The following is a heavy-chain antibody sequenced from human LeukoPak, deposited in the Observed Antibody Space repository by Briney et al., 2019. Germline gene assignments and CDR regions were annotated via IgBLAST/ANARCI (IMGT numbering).Heavy chain of an antibody. J-gene: IGHJ4*02. V-gene: IGHV1-46*01. CDR2: INPSGGST. Sequence: GASVKVSCKASGYTFTSYYMHWVRQAPGQGLEWMGIINPSGGSTSYAQKFQGRVTMTRDMSTSTVYMELSSPRSEDTAVYYCARAFDDSSGYYYSIDYWGQGTLVTVSS. CDR3: ARAFDDSSGYYYSIDY. CDR1: GYTFTSYY. D-gene: IGHD3-22*01.